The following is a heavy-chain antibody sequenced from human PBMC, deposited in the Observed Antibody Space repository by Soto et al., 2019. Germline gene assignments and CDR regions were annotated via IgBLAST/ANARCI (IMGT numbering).Heavy chain of an antibody. CDR2: IYPGDSDT. Sequence: LGESLKISCKGSGYSFTSYWIGWVRQMPGKGLEWMGIIYPGDSDTRYSPSFQGQVTISADKSISTAYLQWSSLKASDTAMYYCARSGCSSTSCFGYYYGMDVWGQGTTVTVSS. D-gene: IGHD2-2*01. CDR1: GYSFTSYW. CDR3: ARSGCSSTSCFGYYYGMDV. V-gene: IGHV5-51*01. J-gene: IGHJ6*02.